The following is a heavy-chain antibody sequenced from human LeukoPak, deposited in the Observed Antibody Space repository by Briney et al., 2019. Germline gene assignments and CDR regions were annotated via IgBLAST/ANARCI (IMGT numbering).Heavy chain of an antibody. J-gene: IGHJ4*02. Sequence: LPGGSLRLSCEASAFTFSSYWMSWVRQAPGKGMEWVANIKEDGSEINYVDSVKGRFTISRDNAENSLFLQMNSLRVEDTAVYYCARDRGYSSFDYWGQGTLVTVSS. CDR1: AFTFSSYW. CDR3: ARDRGYSSFDY. CDR2: IKEDGSEI. D-gene: IGHD4-23*01. V-gene: IGHV3-7*01.